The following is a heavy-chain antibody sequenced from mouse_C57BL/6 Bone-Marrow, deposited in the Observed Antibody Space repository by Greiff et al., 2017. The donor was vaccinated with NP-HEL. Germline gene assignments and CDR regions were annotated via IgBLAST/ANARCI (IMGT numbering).Heavy chain of an antibody. CDR2: ISSGGDYI. CDR3: TRVNWDGFAY. Sequence: EVHLVESGGGLVQPGGSLKLSCAASGFTFSSYAMSWVRQTPEKRLEWVAYISSGGDYIYYADTVTGRFTISRDNARNTLYLQMSSLKSEDIAMYYCTRVNWDGFAYWGQGTLVTVSA. J-gene: IGHJ3*01. CDR1: GFTFSSYA. V-gene: IGHV5-9-1*02. D-gene: IGHD4-1*01.